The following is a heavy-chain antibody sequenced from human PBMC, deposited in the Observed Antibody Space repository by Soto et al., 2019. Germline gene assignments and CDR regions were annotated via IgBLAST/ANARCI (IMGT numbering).Heavy chain of an antibody. CDR3: AKDRSSTSCYAFDY. J-gene: IGHJ4*02. CDR1: GLTFRSYA. D-gene: IGHD2-2*01. CDR2: IGGSSGST. V-gene: IGHV3-23*01. Sequence: GGSLRLSCAASGLTFRSYAMSWVRHAPGNGLEWVSAIGGSSGSTDYADSVKGRFTISRDNSKNTLFLQMNSLRAEDTAVYYCAKDRSSTSCYAFDYWGQGTLVTVSS.